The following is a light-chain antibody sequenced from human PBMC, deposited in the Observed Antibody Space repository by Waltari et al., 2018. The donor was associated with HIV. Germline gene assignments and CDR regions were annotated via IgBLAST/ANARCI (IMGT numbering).Light chain of an antibody. Sequence: SALIQPASVSGSPGQSVTISCTTTGPALGNYVASYQQFPGKAPHFILFKVNYRPSVVSFRFSGFKSGDTASLTISGLQPEHEATYYCTSLGDTNSILFGGGTLLTVL. J-gene: IGLJ2*01. CDR2: KVN. CDR3: TSLGDTNSIL. CDR1: GPALGNY. V-gene: IGLV2-14*01.